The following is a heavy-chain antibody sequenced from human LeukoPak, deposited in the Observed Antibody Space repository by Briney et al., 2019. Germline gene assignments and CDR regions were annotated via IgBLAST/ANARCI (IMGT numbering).Heavy chain of an antibody. CDR3: ARGTGIVGATLDY. CDR1: GGSISSYY. D-gene: IGHD1-26*01. CDR2: IYYSGST. J-gene: IGHJ4*02. Sequence: SETLSLTCTVSGGSISSYYWNWIRQAPGKGLEWIGYIYYSGSTNYNPSLKSRVTISVDTSKNQFSLKLSSVTAADTAVYYCARGTGIVGATLDYWGQGTLVTVSS. V-gene: IGHV4-59*01.